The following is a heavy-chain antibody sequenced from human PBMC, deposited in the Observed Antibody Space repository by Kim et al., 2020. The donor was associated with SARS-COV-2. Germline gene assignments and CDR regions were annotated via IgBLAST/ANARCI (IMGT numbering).Heavy chain of an antibody. CDR3: ARHSSSWYGAGDY. J-gene: IGHJ4*02. D-gene: IGHD6-13*01. V-gene: IGHV5-51*01. Sequence: SPSFQGQVTISADKSISTAYLQWSSLKASDTAMYYCARHSSSWYGAGDYWGQGTLVTVSS.